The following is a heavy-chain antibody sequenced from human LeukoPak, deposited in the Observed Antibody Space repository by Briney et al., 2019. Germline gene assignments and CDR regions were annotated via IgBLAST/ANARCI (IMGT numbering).Heavy chain of an antibody. V-gene: IGHV1-2*02. Sequence: ASVKVSCKASGYTFTGYYMHWVRQAPGQGLEWMGWINPNSGGTNYAQKFQGRVTMTRDTSISTAYMELSRLRSDDTAVYYCARDPFSYCSSTSCQNWFDPWGQGTLVTVSS. CDR2: INPNSGGT. CDR3: ARDPFSYCSSTSCQNWFDP. D-gene: IGHD2-2*01. J-gene: IGHJ5*02. CDR1: GYTFTGYY.